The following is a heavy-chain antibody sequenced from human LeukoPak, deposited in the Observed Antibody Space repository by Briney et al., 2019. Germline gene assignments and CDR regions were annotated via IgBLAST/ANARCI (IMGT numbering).Heavy chain of an antibody. J-gene: IGHJ4*02. D-gene: IGHD3-10*02. CDR3: IRETHVGLHLEY. CDR1: GFTFTTYW. CDR2: INTDGRVT. V-gene: IGHV3-74*01. Sequence: GGSLRLSCAASGFTFTTYWMHGVRQVPGKGLVWVARINTDGRVTTYADSVKGRFTVSRDNAENTLYLQMSNLRPEDTAVYYCIRETHVGLHLEYWGQGTLATVTS.